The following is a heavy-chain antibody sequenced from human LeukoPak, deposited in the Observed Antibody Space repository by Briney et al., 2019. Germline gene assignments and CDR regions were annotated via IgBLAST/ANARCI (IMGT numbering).Heavy chain of an antibody. D-gene: IGHD6-13*01. V-gene: IGHV1-69*13. CDR1: GGTFSSYA. CDR2: IIPIFGTA. CDR3: ARAPGGAAAVSYYYYMDV. J-gene: IGHJ6*03. Sequence: ASVKVSCKASGGTFSSYAISWVRQAPGQGLEWMGGIIPIFGTANYAQKFQGRVTITADESTSTAYMELSSLRSEDTAVYYCARAPGGAAAVSYYYYMDVWGKGTTVTVSS.